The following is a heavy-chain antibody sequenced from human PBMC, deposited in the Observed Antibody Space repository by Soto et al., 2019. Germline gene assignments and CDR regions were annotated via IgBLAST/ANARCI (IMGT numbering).Heavy chain of an antibody. J-gene: IGHJ4*02. CDR1: GFTFSNYA. Sequence: EVQLLESGGGLVQPGGSLRLSCAASGFTFSNYAMIWVRQAPGQGLEWVSSISDSGIYTYYGDSVKGRRTISRDNSKNTLYLQMNSLRAEDTAVYYCATLLESSTWHWCQGTLVTDSS. CDR3: ATLLESSTWH. CDR2: ISDSGIYT. V-gene: IGHV3-23*01. D-gene: IGHD6-13*01.